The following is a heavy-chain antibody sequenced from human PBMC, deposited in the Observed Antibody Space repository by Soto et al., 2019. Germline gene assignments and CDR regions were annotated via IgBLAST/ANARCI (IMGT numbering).Heavy chain of an antibody. CDR2: ISWDGGST. Sequence: EVQLVESGGVVVQPGGSLRLSCAASGFTFDDYTMHWVRQAPGKGLEWVSLISWDGGSTYYADSVKGRFTISRDNSKNSLYLQMNSLRTEVTALYYCAKDRTFDYWGQGTLVTVSS. CDR3: AKDRTFDY. J-gene: IGHJ4*02. V-gene: IGHV3-43*01. CDR1: GFTFDDYT.